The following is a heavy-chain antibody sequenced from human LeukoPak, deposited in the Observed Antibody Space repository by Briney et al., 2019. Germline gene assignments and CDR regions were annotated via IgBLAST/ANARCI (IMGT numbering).Heavy chain of an antibody. CDR1: GFTFDDYA. CDR3: AKGHSSSWYSDYFDY. V-gene: IGHV3-9*01. Sequence: GGSLRLSCAASGFTFDDYAMHWVRQAPGKGLEWVSGISWNSGSIGYADSVKGRFTTSRDNAKNSLYLQMNSLRAEDTALYYCAKGHSSSWYSDYFDYWGQGTLVTVSS. CDR2: ISWNSGSI. J-gene: IGHJ4*02. D-gene: IGHD6-13*01.